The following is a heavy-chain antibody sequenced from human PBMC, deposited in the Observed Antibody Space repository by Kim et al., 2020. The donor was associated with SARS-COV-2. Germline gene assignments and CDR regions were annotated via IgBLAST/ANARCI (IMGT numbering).Heavy chain of an antibody. CDR3: ARGPILTGYYWFDP. J-gene: IGHJ5*02. D-gene: IGHD3-9*01. Sequence: SQKFQGRVTLTRDTSASTAYMGLSSLRSEDTAVYYCARGPILTGYYWFDPWGQGTLVTVSS. V-gene: IGHV1-3*01.